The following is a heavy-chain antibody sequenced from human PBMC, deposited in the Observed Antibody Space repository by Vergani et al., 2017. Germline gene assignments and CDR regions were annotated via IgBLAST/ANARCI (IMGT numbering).Heavy chain of an antibody. D-gene: IGHD2-21*01. V-gene: IGHV4-59*01. Sequence: QVQLQESGPGLVKPSETLSLTCTVSGGSISSYYWSWIRQPPGKGLEWIGYIYYSGSTNYNPSLKSRVTISVDTSKNQFSLKLSSVTAAEPAVYYCARVRQGYCGGDCYYDAFDIWGQGTMVTVSS. CDR3: ARVRQGYCGGDCYYDAFDI. CDR1: GGSISSYY. J-gene: IGHJ3*02. CDR2: IYYSGST.